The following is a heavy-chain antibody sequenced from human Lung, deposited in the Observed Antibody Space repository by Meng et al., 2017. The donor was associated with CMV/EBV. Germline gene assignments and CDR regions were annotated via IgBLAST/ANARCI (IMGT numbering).Heavy chain of an antibody. CDR3: AKDDPVFHY. V-gene: IGHV3-30*02. Sequence: QARLVESGGGVCQPGGALRLSVAAAGFTFSSYGMHWVRQAPGKGPEWVAFIRNDESDKYYGDSVKGRFTISRDTSKNTVDLQMNSLRTEDTAVYYCAKDDPVFHYWGQGTLVTVSS. CDR2: IRNDESDK. J-gene: IGHJ4*02. CDR1: GFTFSSYG.